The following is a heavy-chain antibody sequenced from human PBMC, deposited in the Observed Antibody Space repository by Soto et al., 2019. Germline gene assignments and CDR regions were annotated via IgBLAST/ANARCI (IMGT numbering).Heavy chain of an antibody. CDR2: ISSSSSYI. J-gene: IGHJ4*02. D-gene: IGHD2-21*02. V-gene: IGHV3-21*01. CDR3: ARGRVTKRRGSFDY. CDR1: GFTFSSYS. Sequence: EVQLVESGGGLVKPGGSLRLSCAASGFTFSSYSMNWVRQAPGKGLEWVSSISSSSSYIYYADSVKGRFTISRDNAKNSLYLQMNSLRAEDTAVYYCARGRVTKRRGSFDYWGQGTLVTVSS.